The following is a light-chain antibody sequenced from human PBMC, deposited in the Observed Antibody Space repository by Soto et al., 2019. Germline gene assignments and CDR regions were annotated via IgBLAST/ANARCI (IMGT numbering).Light chain of an antibody. Sequence: EIVLTQSPGTLSLSPGERATLSCRACQSVSRSYLAWYQQKPGQAPRLLIYGASSRATGIPDRFSGSGSGTDFTLTISRLEPEDFAVYYCHQYGNSPGHTFGLATQLEI. J-gene: IGKJ2*01. CDR2: GAS. CDR1: QSVSRSY. CDR3: HQYGNSPGHT. V-gene: IGKV3-20*01.